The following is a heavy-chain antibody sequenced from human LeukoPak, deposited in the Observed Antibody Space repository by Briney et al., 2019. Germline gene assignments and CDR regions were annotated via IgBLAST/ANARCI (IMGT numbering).Heavy chain of an antibody. CDR2: IFYSGNT. Sequence: SSETLSLTCTVSSGSVSNSHYYWAWVRQPPGKGLEWLGSIFYSGNTHYNPSLKSPVTISIDTSKNQFSLKVSSVTAADTAMYYCARGHLVFDYWGQGTLVTVSS. CDR1: SGSVSNSHYY. CDR3: ARGHLVFDY. J-gene: IGHJ4*02. V-gene: IGHV4-39*07.